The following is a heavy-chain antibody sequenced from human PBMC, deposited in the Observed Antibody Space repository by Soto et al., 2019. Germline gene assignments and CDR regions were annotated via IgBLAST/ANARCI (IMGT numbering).Heavy chain of an antibody. CDR3: AKGVPRVNYYFDY. J-gene: IGHJ4*02. V-gene: IGHV3-30*18. Sequence: QVQLMESGGGVVQPGRSLRLSCAASGFTFSRPGMHWVRQAPGRGLEWVAVISYDGSEKYYVDSVKGRFTISRDNSQNMMYLQMNSLRTDDTALYYCAKGVPRVNYYFDYCGQGTLVTVSS. CDR1: GFTFSRPG. CDR2: ISYDGSEK. D-gene: IGHD2-21*01.